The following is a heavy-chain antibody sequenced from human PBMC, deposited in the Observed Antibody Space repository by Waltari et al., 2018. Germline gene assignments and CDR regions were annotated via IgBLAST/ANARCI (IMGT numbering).Heavy chain of an antibody. CDR2: IRIKAYGATT. CDR3: IRGWQVGRLFADY. CDR1: GFTFGDSA. V-gene: IGHV3-49*04. J-gene: IGHJ4*02. Sequence: EVQLVESGGGLVQPGRSLRLACPTSGFTFGDSAMAWVRQAPGKGLEWISFIRIKAYGATTEYAASVKGRFIISRDDSKSIAYLQMNSLKTEDTAVYYCIRGWQVGRLFADYWGQGTLVTVSS. D-gene: IGHD6-19*01.